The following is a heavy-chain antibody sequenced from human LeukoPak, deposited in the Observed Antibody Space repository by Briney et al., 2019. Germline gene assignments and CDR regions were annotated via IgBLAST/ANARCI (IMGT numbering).Heavy chain of an antibody. V-gene: IGHV3-74*01. Sequence: GGSLRLSCAASGFTFSSYWMHWVRQSPGKGLVWVSRVNSDWSSTSYADSVKGRFTISRDNSKNTLYLQMNSLRAEDTAVYYCARDRNPSVSGFDPWGQGTLVTVSS. CDR2: VNSDWSST. CDR1: GFTFSSYW. D-gene: IGHD1-14*01. CDR3: ARDRNPSVSGFDP. J-gene: IGHJ5*02.